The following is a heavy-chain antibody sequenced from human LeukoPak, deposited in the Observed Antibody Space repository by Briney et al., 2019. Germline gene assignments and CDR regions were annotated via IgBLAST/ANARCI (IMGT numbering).Heavy chain of an antibody. D-gene: IGHD2-21*02. J-gene: IGHJ4*02. Sequence: GASVKVSFKASGYTFTSYYMHWVRQAPGQGLEWMGIINPSGGSTSYAQKFQGRVTMTRDTSTSTVYMELSSLRSEDTAVYYCAREVAGFGGDEYYFDYWGQGTLVTVSS. CDR3: AREVAGFGGDEYYFDY. CDR2: INPSGGST. CDR1: GYTFTSYY. V-gene: IGHV1-46*01.